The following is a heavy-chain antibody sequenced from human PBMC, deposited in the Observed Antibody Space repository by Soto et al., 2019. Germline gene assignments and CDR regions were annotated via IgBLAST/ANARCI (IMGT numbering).Heavy chain of an antibody. CDR3: ARSRAYSSSWYQVDAFDI. D-gene: IGHD6-13*01. Sequence: EVQLVESGGGLVQPGGSLRLSCAASGFTFSSYDMHWVRQATGKGLEWVSAIGTAGDTYYPGSVKGRFTISRENAKNALYLQMNCLRAGDTAVYYCARSRAYSSSWYQVDAFDIWGQGTMVTVSS. CDR1: GFTFSSYD. V-gene: IGHV3-13*04. J-gene: IGHJ3*02. CDR2: IGTAGDT.